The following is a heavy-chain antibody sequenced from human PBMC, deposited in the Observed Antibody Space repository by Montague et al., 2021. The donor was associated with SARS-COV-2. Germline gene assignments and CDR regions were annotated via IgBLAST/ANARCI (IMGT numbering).Heavy chain of an antibody. CDR3: ASQPTDLIAVAGIGMDV. Sequence: SLRLSCKAYGFTFSSYSMNWVRQAPGKGLEWVSSISSSSSYIYYXDSXHGRFTISRDNAKNSLYLQLNSLRAEDTAVSYCASQPTDLIAVAGIGMDVWGQGTTVTVSS. J-gene: IGHJ6*02. CDR2: ISSSSSYI. D-gene: IGHD6-19*01. CDR1: GFTFSSYS. V-gene: IGHV3-21*01.